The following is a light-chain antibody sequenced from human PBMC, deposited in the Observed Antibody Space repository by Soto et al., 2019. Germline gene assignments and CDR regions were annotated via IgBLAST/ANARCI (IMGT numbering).Light chain of an antibody. CDR3: TLYAGINNVL. Sequence: QSVLTQPPSASGSPGQSVTISCTGTSSDVGGYNYVSWYQQHPGKAPQLIIYEVTKRPLEVPNRFSGSKSGNTVSLTVSGLQAEDEADYYCTLYAGINNVLFGGGTKVTVL. J-gene: IGLJ2*01. CDR1: SSDVGGYNY. CDR2: EVT. V-gene: IGLV2-8*01.